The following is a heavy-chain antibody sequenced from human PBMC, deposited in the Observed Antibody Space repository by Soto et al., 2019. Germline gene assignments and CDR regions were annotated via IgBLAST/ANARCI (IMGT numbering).Heavy chain of an antibody. CDR3: ARYIAARPGYFFYGMDV. CDR2: IYPGDSDT. V-gene: IGHV5-51*01. D-gene: IGHD6-6*01. CDR1: GYSFTSYW. J-gene: IGHJ6*02. Sequence: GESLKISCKGSGYSFTSYWIGWVRQMPGKGLEWMGIIYPGDSDTRYSPSFQGQVTISADKSISTAYLQWSSLKASDTAMYYCARYIAARPGYFFYGMDVWGQETTVTASS.